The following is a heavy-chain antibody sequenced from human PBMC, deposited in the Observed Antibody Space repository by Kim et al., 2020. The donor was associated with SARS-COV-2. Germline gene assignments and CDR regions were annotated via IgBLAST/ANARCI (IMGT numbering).Heavy chain of an antibody. D-gene: IGHD3-9*01. Sequence: ASVKVSYKASGYTFTSYDINWVRQATGQGLEWMGWMNPNSGNTGYAQKFQGRVTMTRNTSISTAYMELSSLRSEDTAVYYCARVLQEDFDPRYYYYYYGMDVWGQGTTVTVSS. V-gene: IGHV1-8*01. CDR1: GYTFTSYD. CDR3: ARVLQEDFDPRYYYYYYGMDV. CDR2: MNPNSGNT. J-gene: IGHJ6*02.